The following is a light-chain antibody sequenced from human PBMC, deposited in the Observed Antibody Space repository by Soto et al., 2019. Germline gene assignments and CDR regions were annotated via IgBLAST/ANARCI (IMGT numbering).Light chain of an antibody. CDR3: QQYYTWPRGT. J-gene: IGKJ1*01. CDR2: DAS. CDR1: QSVITN. Sequence: EIVMTQSPGTLSVSPGGRAALSCRASQSVITNLAWYQQKPGQAPRLLIFDASTRDTGIPARFSGSGSGTEFTLTISSLQSADVAVYYCQQYYTWPRGTFGQGTKVEV. V-gene: IGKV3-15*01.